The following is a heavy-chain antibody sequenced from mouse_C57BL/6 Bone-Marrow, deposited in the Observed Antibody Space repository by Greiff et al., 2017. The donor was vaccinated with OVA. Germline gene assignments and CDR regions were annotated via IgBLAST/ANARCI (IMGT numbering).Heavy chain of an antibody. J-gene: IGHJ2*01. CDR3: ARLGRRGNYFDY. CDR1: GYAFTNYL. V-gene: IGHV1-54*01. Sequence: VNVVESGAELVRPGTSVKVSCKASGYAFTNYLIEWVKQRPGQGLEWIGVINPGSGGTNYNEKFKGKATLTADKSSSTAYMQLSSLTSEDSAVYFCARLGRRGNYFDYWGQGTTLTVSS. CDR2: INPGSGGT.